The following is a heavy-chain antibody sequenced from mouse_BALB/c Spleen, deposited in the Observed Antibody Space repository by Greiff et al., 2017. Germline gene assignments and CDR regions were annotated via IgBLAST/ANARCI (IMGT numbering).Heavy chain of an antibody. CDR1: GFNIKDTY. CDR2: IDPANGNT. V-gene: IGHV14-3*02. CDR3: ARGDYDGFAY. Sequence: VHVKQSGAELVKPGASVKLSCTASGFNIKDTYMHWVKQRPEQGLEWIGRIDPANGNTKYDPKFPGKATITANTSSNTAYLQLSSLTSEDTAVYYCARGDYDGFAYWGQGTLVTVSA. D-gene: IGHD2-4*01. J-gene: IGHJ3*01.